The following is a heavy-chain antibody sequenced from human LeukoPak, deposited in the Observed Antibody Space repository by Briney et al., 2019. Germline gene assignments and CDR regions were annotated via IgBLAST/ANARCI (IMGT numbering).Heavy chain of an antibody. CDR1: GGSISSISYY. Sequence: SETLSLTCTVSGGSISSISYYWGWIRQPPGKGLEWIGSIYYSGSTYYNPSLKSRVTISVDTSKNQFSLKLSSVTAADTAVYYCAREPVHYYDSSGYYYGEDYWGQGTLVTVSS. CDR2: IYYSGST. CDR3: AREPVHYYDSSGYYYGEDY. D-gene: IGHD3-22*01. J-gene: IGHJ4*02. V-gene: IGHV4-39*02.